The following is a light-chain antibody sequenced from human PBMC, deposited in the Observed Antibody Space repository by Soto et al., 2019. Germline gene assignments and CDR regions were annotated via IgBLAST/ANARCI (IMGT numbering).Light chain of an antibody. CDR3: QQYNNWPIT. CDR2: GAS. Sequence: EIVMTQSPVTLSVSPGERATLSCRASQSVRSNLAWYQQKPGQAPRLLIYGASTRATGISARFSGSGSGTEFTLTISSLQSEDFAVYYCQQYNNWPITFGQGTRLEIK. V-gene: IGKV3-15*01. CDR1: QSVRSN. J-gene: IGKJ5*01.